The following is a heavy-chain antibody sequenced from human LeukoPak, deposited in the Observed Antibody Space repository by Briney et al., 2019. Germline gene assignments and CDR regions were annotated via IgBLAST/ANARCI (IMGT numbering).Heavy chain of an antibody. J-gene: IGHJ4*02. V-gene: IGHV2-5*02. CDR1: GFSLSTSGVG. CDR2: IYWDDDK. D-gene: IGHD3-10*01. CDR3: AHSGSYYSGSVPGSFDY. Sequence: SGPTLVKPTQTLTLTCTFSGFSLSTSGVGVGWIRQPPGKALEWLALIYWDDDKRYSPSLKSRLTITKDTSKNQVVLTMTNMDPVDTATDYCAHSGSYYSGSVPGSFDYWGQGTLVTVSS.